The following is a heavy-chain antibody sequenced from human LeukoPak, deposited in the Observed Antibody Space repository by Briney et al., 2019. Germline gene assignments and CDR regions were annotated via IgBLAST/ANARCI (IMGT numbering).Heavy chain of an antibody. V-gene: IGHV4-38-2*02. Sequence: SETLSLTCTVSGYSISSGYYWGWIRQPPGKGLEWIGGIYHSGSTYYNPSLKSRVTISVDTSKNQFSLKLSSVTAADTAVYYCARDGEDTALDPWGQGTLVTVSS. CDR1: GYSISSGYY. J-gene: IGHJ5*02. D-gene: IGHD5-18*01. CDR2: IYHSGST. CDR3: ARDGEDTALDP.